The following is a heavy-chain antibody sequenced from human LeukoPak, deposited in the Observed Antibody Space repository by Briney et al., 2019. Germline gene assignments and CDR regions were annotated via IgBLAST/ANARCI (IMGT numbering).Heavy chain of an antibody. CDR1: GYTFTSYA. Sequence: GASVKVSCKASGYTFTSYAMHWVRQAPGQRLEWMGWINAGNGNTKYSQDFQGRVTITRDTSASTAYMELRSLRSDDTAVYYCASQGGYSSSWYWFDPWGQGTLVTVSS. D-gene: IGHD6-13*01. CDR2: INAGNGNT. CDR3: ASQGGYSSSWYWFDP. V-gene: IGHV1-3*01. J-gene: IGHJ5*02.